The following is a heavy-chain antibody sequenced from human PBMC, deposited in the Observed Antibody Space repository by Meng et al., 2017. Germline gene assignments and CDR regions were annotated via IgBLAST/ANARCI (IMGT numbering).Heavy chain of an antibody. CDR2: IIPIFGTA. D-gene: IGHD1-26*01. J-gene: IGHJ4*02. V-gene: IGHV1-69*06. CDR3: ASEGGVVGATVN. CDR1: GYTFTSYY. Sequence: SVKVSCKASGYTFTSYYMHWVRQAPGQGLEWMGGIIPIFGTANYAQKFQGRVTITADKSTSTAYMELSSLRSEDTAVYYCASEGGVVGATVNWGQGTLVTVAS.